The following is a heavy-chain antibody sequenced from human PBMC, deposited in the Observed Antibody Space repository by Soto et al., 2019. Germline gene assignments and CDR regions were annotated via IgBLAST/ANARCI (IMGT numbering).Heavy chain of an antibody. CDR3: ARLFSGIAVAGYYYYYGMDV. J-gene: IGHJ6*02. Sequence: PSETLSLTCTVSGGSISSYYWSWIRQPPGKGLEWIGYIYYSGKTYYNPSLKSRVTISVDTSKNQFSLKLTSVTAADTAVYYCARLFSGIAVAGYYYYYGMDVWGQGTTVTVSS. V-gene: IGHV4-59*01. CDR2: IYYSGKT. CDR1: GGSISSYY. D-gene: IGHD6-19*01.